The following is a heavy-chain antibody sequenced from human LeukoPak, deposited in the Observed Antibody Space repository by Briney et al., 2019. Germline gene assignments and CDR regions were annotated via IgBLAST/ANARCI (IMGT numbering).Heavy chain of an antibody. CDR1: GGSISSYY. CDR2: IYYSGST. CDR3: ARGTYGDYSVYFDY. V-gene: IGHV4-59*01. J-gene: IGHJ4*02. Sequence: SETLSLTCTVSGGSISSYYWSGIRQPPGKGLEWIGYIYYSGSTNYNPSLKSRVTISVDTSKNQFSLKLSSVTAADTAVYYCARGTYGDYSVYFDYWGQGTLVTVSS. D-gene: IGHD4-17*01.